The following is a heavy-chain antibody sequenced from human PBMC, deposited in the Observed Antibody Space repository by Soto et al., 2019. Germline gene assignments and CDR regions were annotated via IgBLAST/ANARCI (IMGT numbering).Heavy chain of an antibody. CDR3: ASGYPAYSGYDDFDY. D-gene: IGHD5-12*01. J-gene: IGHJ4*02. V-gene: IGHV1-69*04. Sequence: SVKVSCKASGGTFSSYAISWVRQAPGQGLEWMGRIIPIFGIANYAQKFQGRVTITADKSTSTAYMELSSLRSEDTAVYYCASGYPAYSGYDDFDYWGQGTLVTVSS. CDR1: GGTFSSYA. CDR2: IIPIFGIA.